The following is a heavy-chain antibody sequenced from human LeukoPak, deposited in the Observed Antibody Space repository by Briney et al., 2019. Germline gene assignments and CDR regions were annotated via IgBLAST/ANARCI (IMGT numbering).Heavy chain of an antibody. Sequence: SETLSLTCTVSGGSISSSSYYWGWIRQPPGKGLEWIGSIYYSGSTYYNPSLKSQVTISVDTSKNQFSLKLSSVTAADTAVYYCARSDGSSSWDHDYWGQGTLVTVSS. CDR1: GGSISSSSYY. D-gene: IGHD6-6*01. CDR2: IYYSGST. CDR3: ARSDGSSSWDHDY. J-gene: IGHJ4*02. V-gene: IGHV4-39*01.